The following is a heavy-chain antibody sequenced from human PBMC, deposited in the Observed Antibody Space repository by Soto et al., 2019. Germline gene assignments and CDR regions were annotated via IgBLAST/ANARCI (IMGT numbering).Heavy chain of an antibody. Sequence: QVQLVQSGAEVKKPGASVKVSCKASGYTFTSYGISWVRQAPGQGLEWMGWISAYNGNTNYAQKLQGRVTITADKSTSTAYMELSSLRSEDTAVYYCARARSYYDSSGYYYSYFDYWGQGTLVTVSS. CDR2: ISAYNGNT. D-gene: IGHD3-22*01. CDR3: ARARSYYDSSGYYYSYFDY. CDR1: GYTFTSYG. J-gene: IGHJ4*02. V-gene: IGHV1-18*01.